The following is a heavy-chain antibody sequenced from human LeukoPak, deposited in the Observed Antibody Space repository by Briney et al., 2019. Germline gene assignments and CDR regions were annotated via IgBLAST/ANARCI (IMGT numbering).Heavy chain of an antibody. CDR1: GFTFSDYY. CDR3: ARDSCSSTSCPPDY. V-gene: IGHV3-11*01. J-gene: IGHJ4*02. Sequence: GGSLRLSCAASGFTFSDYYMSWIRQAPGKGLEWVSYISSSGSTIYYADSVKGRFTISRDNAKNSLYLQMNSLRAEDTAVYYCARDSCSSTSCPPDYWGQGTLVTVSS. CDR2: ISSSGSTI. D-gene: IGHD2-2*01.